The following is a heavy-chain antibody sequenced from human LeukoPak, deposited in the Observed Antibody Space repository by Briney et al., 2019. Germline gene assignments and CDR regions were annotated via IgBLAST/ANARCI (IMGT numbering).Heavy chain of an antibody. D-gene: IGHD2-15*01. J-gene: IGHJ5*02. Sequence: SVTVSFTPSVCTFTIYAISWVRQARGQGLEWMGRIIPILGIANYAQKFPGRVTITSDKSTSTDYLELRSLRSEDTAVYYCARAGKNTLERYYCSGGSCYSSWFDPWGQGTLVTVSS. CDR2: IIPILGIA. CDR3: ARAGKNTLERYYCSGGSCYSSWFDP. V-gene: IGHV1-69*04. CDR1: VCTFTIYA.